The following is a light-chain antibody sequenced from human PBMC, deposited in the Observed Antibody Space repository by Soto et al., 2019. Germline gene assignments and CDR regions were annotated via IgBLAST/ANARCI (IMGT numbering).Light chain of an antibody. V-gene: IGLV1-40*01. J-gene: IGLJ3*02. CDR2: GDS. CDR1: SSNIGAGYN. Sequence: QSVLTQPPSVSGAPGQRVTISCTGSSSNIGAGYNVHWYQQVPGTAPKLLIYGDSNRPSGVPHRFSGSKSGTSASLAITGLQAEDEADYYCQSYDSSLSGWLFGGGTKVTVL. CDR3: QSYDSSLSGWL.